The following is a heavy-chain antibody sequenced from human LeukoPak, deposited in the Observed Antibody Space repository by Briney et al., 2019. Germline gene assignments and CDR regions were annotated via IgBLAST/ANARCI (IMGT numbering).Heavy chain of an antibody. Sequence: GGSPRLSCAASGFTFSSYGMHWVRQAPGKGLEWVAFIRYDGSNKYYADSVKGRFTISRDNSKNTLYLQMNSLRAEDTAVYYCAKGNTRFLEWLLYSWGQGTLVTVSS. CDR3: AKGNTRFLEWLLYS. CDR2: IRYDGSNK. D-gene: IGHD3-3*01. V-gene: IGHV3-30*02. J-gene: IGHJ4*02. CDR1: GFTFSSYG.